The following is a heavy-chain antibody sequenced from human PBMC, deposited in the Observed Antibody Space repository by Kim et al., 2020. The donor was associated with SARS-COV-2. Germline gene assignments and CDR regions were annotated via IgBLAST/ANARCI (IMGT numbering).Heavy chain of an antibody. V-gene: IGHV3-21*01. D-gene: IGHD2-2*01. CDR3: ARVKDIVVVPTIWFDP. J-gene: IGHJ5*02. Sequence: SVKGRFTISRDNAKNSLYLQMNSLRAEDTAVYYCARVKDIVVVPTIWFDPWGQGTLVTVSS.